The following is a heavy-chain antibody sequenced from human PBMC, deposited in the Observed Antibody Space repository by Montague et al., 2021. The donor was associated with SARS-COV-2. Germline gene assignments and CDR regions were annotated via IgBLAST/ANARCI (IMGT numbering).Heavy chain of an antibody. Sequence: SETLSLTCTVSGGSISNSTYYWGWIRQPPGKGREGIGSVCYSGNTYPNPSLKVRVSISVDTSKSQLSLTAMSVTAADTAEYYCARRCTGGGYCAAGHWGQGTLVTVSS. CDR3: ARRCTGGGYCAAGH. CDR2: VCYSGNT. D-gene: IGHD2-21*02. J-gene: IGHJ4*02. CDR1: GGSISNSTYY. V-gene: IGHV4-39*01.